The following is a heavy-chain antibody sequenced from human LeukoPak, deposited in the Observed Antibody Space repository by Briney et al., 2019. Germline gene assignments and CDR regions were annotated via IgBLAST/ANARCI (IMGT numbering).Heavy chain of an antibody. CDR2: ISSSSSTI. CDR3: ARASITIFGVLTD. V-gene: IGHV3-48*01. J-gene: IGHJ4*02. D-gene: IGHD3-3*01. CDR1: GFIFSTYG. Sequence: PGGSLRLSCAASGFIFSTYGMNWVRQAPGKGLEWVSYISSSSSTIYYADSMKGRFTISRDNAKNSLYLQMNSLRAEDTAVYYCARASITIFGVLTDWGQGTLVTVSS.